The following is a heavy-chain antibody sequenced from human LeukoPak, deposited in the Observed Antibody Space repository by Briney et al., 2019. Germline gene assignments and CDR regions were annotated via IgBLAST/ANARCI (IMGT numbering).Heavy chain of an antibody. J-gene: IGHJ4*02. CDR3: ARHRYSGSDTQGFDS. CDR2: VYPSNSET. Sequence: GESLKISCKGSRYRFTEYWIAWVRQMPGKGLEWMGIVYPSNSETRYSPSFQGQVTISADKSISTAYLQWSSLEASDTAMYFCARHRYSGSDTQGFDSWGQGTLVTVSS. V-gene: IGHV5-51*01. D-gene: IGHD5-12*01. CDR1: RYRFTEYW.